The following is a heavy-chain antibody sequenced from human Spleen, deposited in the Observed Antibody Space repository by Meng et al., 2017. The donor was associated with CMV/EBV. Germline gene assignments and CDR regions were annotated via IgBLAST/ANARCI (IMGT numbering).Heavy chain of an antibody. J-gene: IGHJ4*02. Sequence: SETLSLTCTVSGGSVSSDNYYWSWIRQPPGKGLEWIGYIYYSGSTNYNPSLKSRVTISVDTSKNQFSLKLSSVTAADTAVYYCAKDLRSGVVIRGPDYWGQGTLVTVSS. D-gene: IGHD3-3*01. CDR3: AKDLRSGVVIRGPDY. V-gene: IGHV4-61*01. CDR2: IYYSGST. CDR1: GGSVSSDNYY.